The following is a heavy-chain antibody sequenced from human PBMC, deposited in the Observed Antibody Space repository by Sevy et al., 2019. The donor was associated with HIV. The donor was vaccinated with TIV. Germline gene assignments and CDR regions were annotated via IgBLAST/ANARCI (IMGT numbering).Heavy chain of an antibody. CDR3: AKDPRPSHRITTFGGVDYFEY. CDR1: GFTFSTYG. V-gene: IGHV3-30*02. CDR2: IRYDESEQ. D-gene: IGHD3-3*01. Sequence: GGSLRLSCAASGFTFSTYGMHWVRQAPGKGLEWVAFIRYDESEQYCADSVKGRCTISRDNSKSTLYLRLSSLRDEDTAVYYCAKDPRPSHRITTFGGVDYFEYWAQGTLVTVSS. J-gene: IGHJ4*02.